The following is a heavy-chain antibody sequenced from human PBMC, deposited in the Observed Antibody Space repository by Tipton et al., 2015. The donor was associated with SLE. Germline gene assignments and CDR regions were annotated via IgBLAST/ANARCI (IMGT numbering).Heavy chain of an antibody. V-gene: IGHV4-38-2*01. Sequence: TLSLTCAVSDYSISSGYYWGWIRQHPGKGLEWIGSIHHRGYTYYNPSLKSRVTMSLDTSENYFSLKLSSVTAADTAVYYCASPNYDILTGYSPYFDYWGQGTLVTVSS. J-gene: IGHJ4*02. D-gene: IGHD3-9*01. CDR3: ASPNYDILTGYSPYFDY. CDR1: DYSISSGYY. CDR2: IHHRGYT.